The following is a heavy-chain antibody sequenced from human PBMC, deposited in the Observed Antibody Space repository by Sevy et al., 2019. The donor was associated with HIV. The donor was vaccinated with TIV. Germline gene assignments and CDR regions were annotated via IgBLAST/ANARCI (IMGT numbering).Heavy chain of an antibody. D-gene: IGHD3-3*01. CDR1: GFTFSSYE. V-gene: IGHV3-48*03. CDR2: ISSSGSTI. J-gene: IGHJ6*02. CDR3: AKWPRRYDFWSGYLGTGYYGMDV. Sequence: GGSLRLSCAASGFTFSSYEMNWVRQAPGKGLEWVSYISSSGSTIYYADSVKGRFTISRDNAKNSLYLQMNSLRAEDTAVYYCAKWPRRYDFWSGYLGTGYYGMDVWGQGTTVTVSS.